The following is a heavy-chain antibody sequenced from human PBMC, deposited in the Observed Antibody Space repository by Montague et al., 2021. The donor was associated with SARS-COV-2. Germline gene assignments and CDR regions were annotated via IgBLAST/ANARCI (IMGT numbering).Heavy chain of an antibody. Sequence: SETLSLTCTSSGGSMCAVNWYWSCVRQTPEKRLYGVGSISYSGATYYNPSLETRVSISRDTSKSQSSLELRSVTAADTAVYYRARERQEVGIYFDPWGHGTLVTVSS. CDR3: ARERQEVGIYFDP. CDR1: GGSMCAVNWY. V-gene: IGHV4-39*07. D-gene: IGHD1-1*01. CDR2: ISYSGAT. J-gene: IGHJ5*02.